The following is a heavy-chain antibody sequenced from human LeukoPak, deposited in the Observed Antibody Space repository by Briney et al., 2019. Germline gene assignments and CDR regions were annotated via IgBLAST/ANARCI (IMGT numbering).Heavy chain of an antibody. CDR2: ISGSGGST. CDR3: AKDRPGYFSGGSCDGY. V-gene: IGHV3-23*01. Sequence: PGESLRLSCAASGFTFSSYAMSWVRQAPGKGLEWVSAISGSGGSTYYADSVKGRFTISRDNSKNTLYLQMNSLRAEDTAVYYCAKDRPGYFSGGSCDGYWGQGTLVTVSS. CDR1: GFTFSSYA. J-gene: IGHJ4*02. D-gene: IGHD2-15*01.